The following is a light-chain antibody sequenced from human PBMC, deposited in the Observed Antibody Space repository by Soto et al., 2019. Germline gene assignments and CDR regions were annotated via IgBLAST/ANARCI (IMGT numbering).Light chain of an antibody. V-gene: IGLV2-14*03. CDR1: GSDSGAYNY. CDR2: DVR. CDR3: SSYGGSNTLV. J-gene: IGLJ3*02. Sequence: QSALTQPASVSGSPGQSITISCTGTGSDSGAYNYVSWYQQHPGKAPKLLIFDVRNRPSGVSSRFSGSKSGNTASLTISGLQAEDEADYYCSSYGGSNTLVFGGGTKLTVL.